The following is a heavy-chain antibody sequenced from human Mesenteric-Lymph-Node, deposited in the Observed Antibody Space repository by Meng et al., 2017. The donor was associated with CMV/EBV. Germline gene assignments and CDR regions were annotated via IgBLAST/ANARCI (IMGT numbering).Heavy chain of an antibody. V-gene: IGHV3-48*04. CDR2: ITTTSSTI. Sequence: GESLKISCTGPGFTFSDYGMNWVRQAPGKGLEWVSYITTTSSTIYYADSVKGRFTISRDNAKNSLYLQMNSLRAEDTAVYYCARQRVMDVWGQGTTVTVSS. CDR1: GFTFSDYG. CDR3: ARQRVMDV. D-gene: IGHD6-25*01. J-gene: IGHJ6*02.